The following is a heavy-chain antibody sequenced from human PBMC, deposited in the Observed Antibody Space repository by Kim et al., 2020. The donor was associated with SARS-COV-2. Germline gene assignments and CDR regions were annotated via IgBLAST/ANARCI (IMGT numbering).Heavy chain of an antibody. CDR3: ATARRVAGYLGAYYFDY. CDR2: YDPEDGEI. J-gene: IGHJ4*02. D-gene: IGHD6-19*01. Sequence: ASVKVSCKVSGYSLSELSIHWVRQAPGNGLEWMGGYDPEDGEIFYAQKFQDRITMTEDSSTDTAYMELSSLRSQDTALYYCATARRVAGYLGAYYFDYWGQGSLVNVSS. CDR1: GYSLSELS. V-gene: IGHV1-24*01.